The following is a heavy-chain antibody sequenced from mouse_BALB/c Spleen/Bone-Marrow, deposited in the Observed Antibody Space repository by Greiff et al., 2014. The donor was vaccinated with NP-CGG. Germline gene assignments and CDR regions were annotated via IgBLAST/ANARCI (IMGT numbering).Heavy chain of an antibody. CDR2: IAPGSGST. CDR1: GYTFTNYW. D-gene: IGHD2-2*01. V-gene: IGHV1S41*01. Sequence: DLVKPGASVKLSCKASGYTFTNYWINWIKQRPRQGLEWIGRIAPGSGSTYYNEMFKGKTTLTVDTSSRTAYIQLSSLSSEDSDVYFGARERYGYDGWYFDVWGAGTTVTVSS. CDR3: ARERYGYDGWYFDV. J-gene: IGHJ1*01.